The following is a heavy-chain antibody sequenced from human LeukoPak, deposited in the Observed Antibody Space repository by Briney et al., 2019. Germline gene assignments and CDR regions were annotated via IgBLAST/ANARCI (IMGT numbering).Heavy chain of an antibody. V-gene: IGHV3-11*04. D-gene: IGHD3-22*01. J-gene: IGHJ4*02. Sequence: TGGSLRLSCAAFGFTFSDYYMSWIRQAPGKGLEWVSYISSSGSTIYYADSVKGRFTISRDNAKNSLYLQMNSLRAEDTAVYYCARVYDSSGYYDYWGQGTLVTVSS. CDR2: ISSSGSTI. CDR3: ARVYDSSGYYDY. CDR1: GFTFSDYY.